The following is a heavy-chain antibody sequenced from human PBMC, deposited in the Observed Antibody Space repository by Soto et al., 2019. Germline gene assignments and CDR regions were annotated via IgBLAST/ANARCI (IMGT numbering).Heavy chain of an antibody. CDR1: GXTFSSYA. CDR3: ASHYDILTGYPQKVHYYFDY. Sequence: LRLSFAASGXTFSSYAMSWVRQAPGKGLEWVSAISGSGGSTYYADSVKGRFTISRDNSKNTLYLQMNSLRAEDTAVYYCASHYDILTGYPQKVHYYFDYWGQGTLVTVSS. J-gene: IGHJ4*02. V-gene: IGHV3-23*01. CDR2: ISGSGGST. D-gene: IGHD3-9*01.